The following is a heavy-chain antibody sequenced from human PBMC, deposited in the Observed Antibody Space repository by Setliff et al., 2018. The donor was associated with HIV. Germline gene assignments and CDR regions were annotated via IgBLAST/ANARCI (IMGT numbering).Heavy chain of an antibody. D-gene: IGHD3-22*01. Sequence: SETLSLTCSVSGYFISNGYYWGWIRQPPGKGLEWVGTIYQNGNTYYSPSLESRVSVSMDMSRDQFSVKLNSATAADTAVYYCARQAWHYDRDGYFIDYWGQGKLVTVSS. CDR1: GYFISNGYY. V-gene: IGHV4-38-2*02. J-gene: IGHJ4*02. CDR2: IYQNGNT. CDR3: ARQAWHYDRDGYFIDY.